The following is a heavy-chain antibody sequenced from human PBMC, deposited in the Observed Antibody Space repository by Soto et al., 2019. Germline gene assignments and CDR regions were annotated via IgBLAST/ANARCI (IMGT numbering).Heavy chain of an antibody. CDR3: GREEGRRGRDYLTQ. CDR1: GFTFSTYY. V-gene: IGHV3-74*01. J-gene: IGHJ1*01. CDR2: INTDGSST. D-gene: IGHD4-17*01. Sequence: EVQLVESGGGLVQPGGSLRLSCAASGFTFSTYYMHWLRQVPGKGPVWVSRINTDGSSTTYADSVKGRFSISRDNAKNLLYLQMNRMRVDATAVYYWGREEGRRGRDYLTQWGEGTLVTVSS.